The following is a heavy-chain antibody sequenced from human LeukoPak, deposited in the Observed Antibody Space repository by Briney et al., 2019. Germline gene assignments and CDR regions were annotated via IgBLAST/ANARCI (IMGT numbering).Heavy chain of an antibody. Sequence: KPSETLSLTCAVYGGSFSGYYWSWIRQPPGKGLEWIGEINHSGSTNYNPSLKSRVTISVDTSKNQFSLKLSSVTAADTAVYYCARHLIGCSSTSCSDAFDIWGQGTMVTVSS. CDR3: ARHLIGCSSTSCSDAFDI. J-gene: IGHJ3*02. CDR1: GGSFSGYY. CDR2: INHSGST. D-gene: IGHD2-2*01. V-gene: IGHV4-34*01.